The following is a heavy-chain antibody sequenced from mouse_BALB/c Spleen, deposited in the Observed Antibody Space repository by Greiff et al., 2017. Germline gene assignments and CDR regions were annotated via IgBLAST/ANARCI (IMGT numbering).Heavy chain of an antibody. CDR3: ARERYGSSLAWFAY. CDR1: GYTFTSYV. J-gene: IGHJ3*01. D-gene: IGHD1-1*01. CDR2: INPYNDGT. V-gene: IGHV1-14*01. Sequence: VQLKESGPELVKPGASVKMSCKASGYTFTSYVMHWVKQKPGQGLEWIGYINPYNDGTKYNEKFKGKATLTSDKSSSTAYMELSSLTSEDSAVYYCARERYGSSLAWFAYWGQGTLVTVSA.